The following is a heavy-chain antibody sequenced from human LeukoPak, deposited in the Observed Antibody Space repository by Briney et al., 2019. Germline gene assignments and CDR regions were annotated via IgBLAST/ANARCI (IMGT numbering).Heavy chain of an antibody. CDR1: GFTFDDYA. D-gene: IGHD5-12*01. CDR2: ISGNGAST. J-gene: IGHJ4*02. V-gene: IGHV3-43*02. Sequence: GGSLILSCAASGFTFDDYAMHWVRQAPGKGLEWVSLISGNGASTYYADSVKGRFTISRDNSKNSLYLQMNSLRTEDTALYYCAKDKFEWLQGIDYWGQGTLVTVSS. CDR3: AKDKFEWLQGIDY.